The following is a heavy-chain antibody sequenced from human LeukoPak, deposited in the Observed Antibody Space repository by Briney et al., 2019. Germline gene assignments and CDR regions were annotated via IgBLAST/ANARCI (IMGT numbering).Heavy chain of an antibody. CDR3: ARGGYSSGWYPGLIDY. V-gene: IGHV1-18*01. CDR2: ISAYNGNT. D-gene: IGHD6-19*01. CDR1: GYTFTSYG. Sequence: ASVKVSCRASGYTFTSYGISWVRQAPGQGLEWMGWISAYNGNTNYAQKLQGRVTMTTDTSTSTAYMELRSLRSDDTAVYYCARGGYSSGWYPGLIDYWGQGTLVTVSS. J-gene: IGHJ4*02.